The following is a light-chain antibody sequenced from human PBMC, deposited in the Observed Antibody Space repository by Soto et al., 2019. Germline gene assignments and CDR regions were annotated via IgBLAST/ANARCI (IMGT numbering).Light chain of an antibody. V-gene: IGLV1-44*01. CDR3: GAWDDSLNGYV. J-gene: IGLJ1*01. Sequence: QSVLTQPPSASATPGQRVTISCSGTSTNIGSNSVNWFQQLPGTAPKLLIYTNDQRPSGVPDRFSGSKSGTSASLAISGLQSEDEADYYCGAWDDSLNGYVLGTGTKVTVL. CDR2: TND. CDR1: STNIGSNS.